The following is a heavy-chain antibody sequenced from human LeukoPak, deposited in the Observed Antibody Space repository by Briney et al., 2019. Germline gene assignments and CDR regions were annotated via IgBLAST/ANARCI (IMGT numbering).Heavy chain of an antibody. D-gene: IGHD5-24*01. CDR1: VGSIRNDGYF. Sequence: PSETLSLTCTVSVGSIRNDGYFWSWIRHHPGKGLEWIGYIHYSGRTHYSPSLKSRLLLSIDTSKKQFSLRLSSVSVAQTAAYYGASTRRDGRYSDYWGQGTLVTVSS. CDR2: IHYSGRT. V-gene: IGHV4-31*03. CDR3: ASTRRDGRYSDY. J-gene: IGHJ4*02.